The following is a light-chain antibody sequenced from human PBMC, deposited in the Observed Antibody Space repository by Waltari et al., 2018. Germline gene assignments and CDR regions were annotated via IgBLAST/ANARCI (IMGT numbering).Light chain of an antibody. CDR1: FSDFGAYDH. CDR2: DVS. J-gene: IGLJ3*02. CDR3: SSYTTRGTWV. V-gene: IGLV2-14*03. Sequence: QSALTQPASVSGSPGQSIPFSSTGPFSDFGAYDHVSWYQQLPGRAPKLLIYDVSHRPSGVSDRLSGSKSGNTASLTISGLQPEDEADYYCSSYTTRGTWVFGGGTKLTVL.